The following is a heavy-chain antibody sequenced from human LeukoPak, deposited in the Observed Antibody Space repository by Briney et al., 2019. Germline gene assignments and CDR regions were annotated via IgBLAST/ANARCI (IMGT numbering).Heavy chain of an antibody. J-gene: IGHJ4*02. CDR1: GYTFTGFY. Sequence: ASVKVSCKASGYTFTGFYMHWVRQAPGQGLEWMGWINPNSGGTNYAQRFQGRVTMTRDTSISTAYMELNRLTSDDTAVYYCARDLMFNYWGQGTLVTVSS. CDR2: INPNSGGT. V-gene: IGHV1-2*02. CDR3: ARDLMFNY.